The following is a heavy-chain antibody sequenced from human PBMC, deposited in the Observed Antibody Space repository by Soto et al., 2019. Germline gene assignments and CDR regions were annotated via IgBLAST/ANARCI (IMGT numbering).Heavy chain of an antibody. D-gene: IGHD2-8*01. Sequence: PVGSLRLSCAASGFTFSSYSMNWVRQAPGKGLEWVSSISSSSSYIYYAGSVKGRFTISRDNAKNSLYLQMNSLRAEDTAVYYCARGHIVLMVYAIPVGWFDPWGQGTLVTVSS. CDR1: GFTFSSYS. CDR3: ARGHIVLMVYAIPVGWFDP. CDR2: ISSSSSYI. J-gene: IGHJ5*02. V-gene: IGHV3-21*01.